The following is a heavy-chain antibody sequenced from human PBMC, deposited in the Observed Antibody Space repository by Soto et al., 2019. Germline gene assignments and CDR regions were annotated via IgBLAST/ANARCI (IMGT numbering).Heavy chain of an antibody. Sequence: LRLSCAASGFTFSGSAIHWVRQASWKGLEWVGRIRSKANSYATAYAASVKGRFTISRDDSKNTAYLQMNSLKTEDTAVYYCTKDCSHARDCIAAAASGSYYYGMDVWGQGTTVTVSS. CDR2: IRSKANSYAT. D-gene: IGHD6-13*01. J-gene: IGHJ6*02. CDR1: GFTFSGSA. CDR3: TKDCSHARDCIAAAASGSYYYGMDV. V-gene: IGHV3-73*01.